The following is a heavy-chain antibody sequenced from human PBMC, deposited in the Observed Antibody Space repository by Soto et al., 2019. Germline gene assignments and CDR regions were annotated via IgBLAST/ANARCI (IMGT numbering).Heavy chain of an antibody. Sequence: QITLKESGPTLVKPTQTLTLTCTFSGFSLSTNGMGVGWIRQPPGEALEWLALIYWDDDKRYSPSLKSRITITKDTSKNQVVLTMTNMDPVDTATYYCAHRRTTTDSLPGYYPDWFDPWGQGTLVTVSS. J-gene: IGHJ5*02. D-gene: IGHD3-9*01. CDR2: IYWDDDK. CDR3: AHRRTTTDSLPGYYPDWFDP. CDR1: GFSLSTNGMG. V-gene: IGHV2-5*02.